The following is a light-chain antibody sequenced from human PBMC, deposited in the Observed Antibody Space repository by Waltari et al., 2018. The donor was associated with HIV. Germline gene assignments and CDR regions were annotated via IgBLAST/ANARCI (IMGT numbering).Light chain of an antibody. V-gene: IGLV1-44*01. J-gene: IGLJ3*02. CDR2: SNN. CDR1: SSHIGSNI. CDR3: AAWDDSLNAWV. Sequence: QSVLTQPPSASGTPGQRVSISCSGSSSHIGSNIVHWYQQLPGTAPKLLIYSNNQRPSGVPDRFSGSKSGTSASLAISGLQSEDEADYYCAAWDDSLNAWVFGGGTKLTVL.